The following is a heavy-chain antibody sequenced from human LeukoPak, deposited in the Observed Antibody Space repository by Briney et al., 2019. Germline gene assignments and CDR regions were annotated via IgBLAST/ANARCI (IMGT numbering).Heavy chain of an antibody. Sequence: ASVKVSCKASGYTFTSYAIQWVRQAPGQRLEWMGWINAGHGNTKYSQKFRGRVTITRDTSASTAYMELSSLRSEDTAVYYCARDLIVASRDYYYGMDVWGQGTTVTVSS. CDR1: GYTFTSYA. D-gene: IGHD5-12*01. CDR3: ARDLIVASRDYYYGMDV. V-gene: IGHV1-3*01. CDR2: INAGHGNT. J-gene: IGHJ6*02.